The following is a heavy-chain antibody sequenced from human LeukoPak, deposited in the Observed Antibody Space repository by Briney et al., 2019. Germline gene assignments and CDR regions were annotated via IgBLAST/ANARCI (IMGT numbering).Heavy chain of an antibody. Sequence: GGSLRLSCAASGFTFSSYGMHWVRQAPGKGLEWVAVISYDGSNKYYADSVKGRFTISRDNSKNTLYLQMNSLRAEDTAVYYCANAHYCGGDCCSGDDAFDIWGQGTMVTVSS. J-gene: IGHJ3*02. D-gene: IGHD2-21*02. V-gene: IGHV3-30*18. CDR1: GFTFSSYG. CDR3: ANAHYCGGDCCSGDDAFDI. CDR2: ISYDGSNK.